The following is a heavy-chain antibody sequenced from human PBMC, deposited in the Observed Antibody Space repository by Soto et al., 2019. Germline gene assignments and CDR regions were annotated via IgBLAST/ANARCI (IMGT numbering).Heavy chain of an antibody. Sequence: PVGLMRLCCAASGFTFISYAMSWVRQTTGKGLEWVSTISGGSSGTYYADSVKGRFTISRDNSKNTLYLQMNSLRVEDTAVYYCAKSRSGGNHRDYFDYWGRGTLVTVSS. CDR3: AKSRSGGNHRDYFDY. D-gene: IGHD2-15*01. CDR2: ISGGSSGT. V-gene: IGHV3-23*01. J-gene: IGHJ4*02. CDR1: GFTFISYA.